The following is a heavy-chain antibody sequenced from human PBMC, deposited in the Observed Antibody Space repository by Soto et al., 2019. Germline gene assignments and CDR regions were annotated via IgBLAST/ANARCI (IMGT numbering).Heavy chain of an antibody. Sequence: PGGSLRLSCAASGFTVSSNYMSWVRQAPGKGLEWVSVIYSGGSTYYADSVKGRFTISRDNSKNTLYLQMNSLRAEDTAVYYCAIETPAYYYDSSSYYFDYWGQGTLVTVSS. V-gene: IGHV3-53*01. J-gene: IGHJ4*02. CDR1: GFTVSSNY. D-gene: IGHD3-22*01. CDR3: AIETPAYYYDSSSYYFDY. CDR2: IYSGGST.